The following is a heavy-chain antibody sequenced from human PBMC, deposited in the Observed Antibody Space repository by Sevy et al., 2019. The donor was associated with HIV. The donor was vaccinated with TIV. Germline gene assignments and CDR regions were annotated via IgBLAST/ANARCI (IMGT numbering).Heavy chain of an antibody. Sequence: GGSLRLSCVTSGFSFSDYAMHWVRQIPGRGLEWVASINWDSDQVEYADSVRGRFTISRDNANSSLYLHMGSLRVDDSALYFCAMDVNWNFPNYFDSWGQGTLVTVSS. D-gene: IGHD1-20*01. V-gene: IGHV3-9*01. CDR3: AMDVNWNFPNYFDS. CDR2: INWDSDQV. J-gene: IGHJ4*02. CDR1: GFSFSDYA.